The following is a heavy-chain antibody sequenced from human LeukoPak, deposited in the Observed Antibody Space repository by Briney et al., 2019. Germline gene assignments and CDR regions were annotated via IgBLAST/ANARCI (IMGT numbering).Heavy chain of an antibody. CDR1: GFTFSSYA. Sequence: PGGSLRLSCAASGFTFSSYAMSWVRQAPGKGLEWVSAISGSGGSTYYADSVKGRFTISRDNSKNTLYLQMNSLRAEDTAVYYCAKDDLGYCSSTSCPPFDYWGQGTLVTVSS. CDR3: AKDDLGYCSSTSCPPFDY. D-gene: IGHD2-2*01. CDR2: ISGSGGST. J-gene: IGHJ4*02. V-gene: IGHV3-23*01.